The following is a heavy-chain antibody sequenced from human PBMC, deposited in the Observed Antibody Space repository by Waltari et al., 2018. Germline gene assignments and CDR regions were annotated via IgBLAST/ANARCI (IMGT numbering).Heavy chain of an antibody. CDR1: GYDFTGYY. Sequence: QVQLVQSGAEVKKPGASVKVSCKASGYDFTGYYLHWVRQAPGQGLEWMGCCNTSSGGRKYAQKFKGSVTMTMDKYINTAYMELTSLTSDDTVVYYCAGEGMGIVEGLADAFDIWGQGTMVTVS. V-gene: IGHV1-2*02. CDR2: CNTSSGGR. D-gene: IGHD3-22*01. J-gene: IGHJ3*02. CDR3: AGEGMGIVEGLADAFDI.